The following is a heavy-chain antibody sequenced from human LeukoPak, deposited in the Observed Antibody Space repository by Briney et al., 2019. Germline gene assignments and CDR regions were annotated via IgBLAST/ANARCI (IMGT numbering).Heavy chain of an antibody. Sequence: ASVKVSCKVSGYTLTELSMHWVRQAPGKGLEWMGGFDPEDGETIYAQKLQGRVTMTTDTSTSTAYMELRSLRSDDTAVYYCARGVDSGSYYVMDYWGQGTLVTVSS. V-gene: IGHV1-24*01. J-gene: IGHJ4*02. CDR1: GYTLTELS. D-gene: IGHD1-26*01. CDR2: FDPEDGET. CDR3: ARGVDSGSYYVMDY.